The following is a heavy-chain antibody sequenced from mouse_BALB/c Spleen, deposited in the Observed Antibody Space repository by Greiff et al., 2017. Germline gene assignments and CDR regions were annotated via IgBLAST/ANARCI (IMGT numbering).Heavy chain of an antibody. V-gene: IGHV5-12-1*01. CDR2: ISSGGGST. Sequence: EVKLMESGGGLVKPGGSLKLSCAASGFAFSSYDMSWVRQTPEKRLEWVAYISSGGGSTYYPDTVKGRFTISRDNAKNTLYLQMSSLKSEDTAMYYCARRRDYDAMDYWGQGTSVTVSS. J-gene: IGHJ4*01. CDR1: GFAFSSYD. CDR3: ARRRDYDAMDY.